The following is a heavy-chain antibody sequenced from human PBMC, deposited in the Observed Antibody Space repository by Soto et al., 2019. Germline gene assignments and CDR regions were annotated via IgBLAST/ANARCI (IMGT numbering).Heavy chain of an antibody. V-gene: IGHV1-18*01. D-gene: IGHD4-4*01. CDR1: GNTFTSYG. Sequence: VQLVQSGAEVKKPGASVQVSGKASGNTFTSYGISWVRQAPGQGLEWMGWISAYSGHTNYAQKLQGRVTMTTDTSTSTAYMALRSLRSDGTAVYYCAREPDDYSPHNWFDPWGQGTLVTVSS. CDR2: ISAYSGHT. CDR3: AREPDDYSPHNWFDP. J-gene: IGHJ5*02.